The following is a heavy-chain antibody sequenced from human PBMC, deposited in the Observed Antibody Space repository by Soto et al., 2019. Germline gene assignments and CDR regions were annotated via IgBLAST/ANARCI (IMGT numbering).Heavy chain of an antibody. J-gene: IGHJ5*02. V-gene: IGHV4-59*08. CDR3: ARGRHWFGP. CDR2: ISDRGDI. CDR1: GISITSSY. Sequence: PSETLSLTCTVSGISITSSYWNWFRQSPGKGLEWIGQISDRGDINYNPPLESRVAFSTDTSKNQVSLTLTVVNAADTAVYFCARGRHWFGPWGQGTLVTVSS.